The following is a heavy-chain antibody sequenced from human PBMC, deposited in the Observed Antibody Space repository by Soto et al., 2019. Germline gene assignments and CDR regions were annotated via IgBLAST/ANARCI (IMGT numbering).Heavy chain of an antibody. D-gene: IGHD2-8*02. V-gene: IGHV3-23*01. CDR2: TTDGGCDT. Sequence: ASGFTFSSYAVRWVRQAPGKGLEWVSSTTDGGCDTYYADSVRGRFTISRDNSRNTLYTLYLQMNSLRVEDTAIYYCAKSPGGYHNWFDPWGQGTLVTVSS. CDR3: AKSPGGYHNWFDP. CDR1: GFTFSSYA. J-gene: IGHJ5*02.